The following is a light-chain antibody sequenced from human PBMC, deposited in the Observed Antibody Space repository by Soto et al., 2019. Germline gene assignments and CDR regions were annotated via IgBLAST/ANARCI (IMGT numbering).Light chain of an antibody. CDR2: GAF. Sequence: EIVMTQSPAPLSVSPGEGATLSCKASQSVSSKLAWYQQKPGQAPRVLIYGAFTRATGIPARCSGSGSGTEFTLTISSLQSEDFAVYYCLQYNDWPFTFGHGTKLEIK. CDR1: QSVSSK. V-gene: IGKV3-15*01. CDR3: LQYNDWPFT. J-gene: IGKJ2*01.